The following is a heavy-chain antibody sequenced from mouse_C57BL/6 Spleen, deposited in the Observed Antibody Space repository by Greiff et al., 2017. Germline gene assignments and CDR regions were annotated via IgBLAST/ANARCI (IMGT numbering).Heavy chain of an antibody. CDR3: ATGYYGNYVGFAY. CDR1: GYTFTSYW. V-gene: IGHV1-55*01. CDR2: IYPGSGST. Sequence: QVQLQQSGAELVKPGASVKMSCKASGYTFTSYWITWVKQRPGQGLEWIGDIYPGSGSTNYNEKFKSKATLTVDTSSSTAYMQLSRLTSEDSAVYYGATGYYGNYVGFAYWGQGTLVTVSA. J-gene: IGHJ3*01. D-gene: IGHD2-1*01.